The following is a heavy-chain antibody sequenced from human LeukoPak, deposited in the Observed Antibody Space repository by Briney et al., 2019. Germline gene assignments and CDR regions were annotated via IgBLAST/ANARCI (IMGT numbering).Heavy chain of an antibody. Sequence: PSETLSLTCTVSGGSISSGSYYWSWIRQPAGKGLEWIGRIYTSGSTNYNPSLKSRVTISVDTSKNQFSLKLSSVTAADTAVYYCARVVGYYVDAFDIWGQGTMVTVSS. CDR3: ARVVGYYVDAFDI. D-gene: IGHD3-22*01. CDR1: GGSISSGSYY. J-gene: IGHJ3*02. CDR2: IYTSGST. V-gene: IGHV4-61*02.